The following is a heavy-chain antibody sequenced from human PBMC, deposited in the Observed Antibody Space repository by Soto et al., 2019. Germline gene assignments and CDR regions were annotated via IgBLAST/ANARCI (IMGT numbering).Heavy chain of an antibody. J-gene: IGHJ6*03. CDR3: SRSEVGDYMDV. Sequence: QAQLEQSGAEVKEPGASMKVSCKASENTFTNYDIIWVRQAPGQGLEWMGWLNPNNGNTGYAPKFRGRVTMTRDPSKRTAFMEMSSLRAEDTAVYYCSRSEVGDYMDVWGKGTTVTVSS. CDR1: ENTFTNYD. D-gene: IGHD3-3*01. CDR2: LNPNNGNT. V-gene: IGHV1-8*01.